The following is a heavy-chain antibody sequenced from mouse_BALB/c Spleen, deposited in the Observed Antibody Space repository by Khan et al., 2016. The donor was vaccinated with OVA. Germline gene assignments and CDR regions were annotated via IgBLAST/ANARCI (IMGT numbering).Heavy chain of an antibody. V-gene: IGHV1S137*01. Sequence: QMQLEESGAELVRPGVSVKISCKGSGYTFTDFTMHWVKQSHAKSLEWIGIINTYYGDVTYNQKFKGKATMTVDKSSSTVYMELARLTSEDSAIYYGQGGGGGSRFAYWGQGTLVTVSA. J-gene: IGHJ3*01. CDR2: INTYYGDV. CDR1: GYTFTDFT. CDR3: QGGGGGSRFAY.